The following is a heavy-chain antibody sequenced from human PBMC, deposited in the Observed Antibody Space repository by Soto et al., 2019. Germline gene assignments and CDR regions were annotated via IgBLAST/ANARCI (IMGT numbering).Heavy chain of an antibody. J-gene: IGHJ6*03. V-gene: IGHV3-21*01. CDR2: ISSSSSYI. CDR1: GFTFSSYS. CDR3: ARVVKTHYTDV. Sequence: GGSLRLSCAASGFTFSSYSMNWVRQAPGKGLEWVSSISSSSSYIYYADSVKGRFTISRDNAKNSLYLQMNSLRAEDTAVYYCARVVKTHYTDVWGKGPTVTVSS.